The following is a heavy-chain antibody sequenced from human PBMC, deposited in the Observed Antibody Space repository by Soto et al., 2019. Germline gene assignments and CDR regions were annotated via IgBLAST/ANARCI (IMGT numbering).Heavy chain of an antibody. J-gene: IGHJ4*02. CDR2: ISGSGGST. V-gene: IGHV3-23*01. CDR3: AKIRGYKSLGYCSGGSCYAPNTHVEERYYFDY. CDR1: GFTFSSYA. Sequence: GGSLRLSCAASGFTFSSYAMSWVRQAPGKGLEWVSAISGSGGSTYYADSVKGRFTISRDNSKNTLYLQMNSLRAEDTAVYYCAKIRGYKSLGYCSGGSCYAPNTHVEERYYFDYWGQGTLVTVSS. D-gene: IGHD2-15*01.